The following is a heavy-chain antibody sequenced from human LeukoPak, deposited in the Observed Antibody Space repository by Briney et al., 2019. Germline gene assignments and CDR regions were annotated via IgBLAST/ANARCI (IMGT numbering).Heavy chain of an antibody. V-gene: IGHV3-20*04. CDR3: ARGYCTSTSCYGVAAFDI. Sequence: PGGSRRLSCAASGFTFDDYGMSWVRQAPGKGLEWVSGINWNGGSTGYADSVKGRFTISRNNAKNSLYLQMNSLRAEDTALYYCARGYCTSTSCYGVAAFDIWWQGTMVTVSS. CDR1: GFTFDDYG. CDR2: INWNGGST. J-gene: IGHJ3*02. D-gene: IGHD2-2*01.